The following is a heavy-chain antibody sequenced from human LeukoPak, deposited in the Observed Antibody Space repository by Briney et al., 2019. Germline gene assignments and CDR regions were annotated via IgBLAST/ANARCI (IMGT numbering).Heavy chain of an antibody. J-gene: IGHJ4*02. CDR3: AKAWAPYGDIDFDY. D-gene: IGHD4-17*01. CDR2: ISGSGGST. Sequence: GGSLRLSCAASGFTFSSYAMSWVRQAPGKGLEWVSAISGSGGSTYYADSVKGRFTISRDNSKNTLYLQMNSLRAKDTAVYYCAKAWAPYGDIDFDYWGQGTLVTVSS. V-gene: IGHV3-23*01. CDR1: GFTFSSYA.